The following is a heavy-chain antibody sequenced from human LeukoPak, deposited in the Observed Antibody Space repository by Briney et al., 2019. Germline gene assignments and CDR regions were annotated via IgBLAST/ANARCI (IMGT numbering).Heavy chain of an antibody. J-gene: IGHJ6*03. V-gene: IGHV4-34*01. CDR1: GGSFSGYY. CDR3: ATGGCSSTSCYRRYYYYMGV. D-gene: IGHD2-2*01. CDR2: INHSGST. Sequence: SETLSLTCAVYGGSFSGYYWSWIRQPPGKGLEWIGEINHSGSTNYNPSLKSRVTISVDTSKNQFSLKLSSVTAADTAVYYCATGGCSSTSCYRRYYYYMGVWGKGTTVTVSS.